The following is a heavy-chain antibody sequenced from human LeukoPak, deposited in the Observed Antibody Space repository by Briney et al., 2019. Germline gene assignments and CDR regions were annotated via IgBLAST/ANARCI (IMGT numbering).Heavy chain of an antibody. Sequence: GGSLRLSCAASGFTFSSYAMSWVRQAPGKGLEWVSAISGSGGSTSYYADSVKGRFTISRDNSKNTLYLQMNSLRAEDTAVYYCAKPMLRGVINFYYYMDVWGKGTTVTVSS. CDR3: AKPMLRGVINFYYYMDV. CDR2: ISGSGGSTS. J-gene: IGHJ6*03. V-gene: IGHV3-23*01. CDR1: GFTFSSYA. D-gene: IGHD3-10*01.